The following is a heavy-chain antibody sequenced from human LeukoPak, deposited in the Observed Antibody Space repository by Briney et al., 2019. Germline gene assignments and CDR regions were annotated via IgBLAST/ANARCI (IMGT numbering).Heavy chain of an antibody. D-gene: IGHD1-26*01. J-gene: IGHJ4*02. V-gene: IGHV3-7*04. CDR1: GFTFSTYW. CDR3: ARGQGYSWSDY. CDR2: INQDGSEK. Sequence: GGSLRLSCAASGFTFSTYWMTWVRQAPGKGLEWVATINQDGSEKYYVDSVKGRFTISRDNAKNSLYLQMNSLRAEDTAAYYCARGQGYSWSDYWGQGTLVTVSS.